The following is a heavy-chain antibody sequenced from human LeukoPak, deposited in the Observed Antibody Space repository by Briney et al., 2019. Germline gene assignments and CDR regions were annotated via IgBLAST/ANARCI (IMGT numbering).Heavy chain of an antibody. CDR2: IIPIFGTA. J-gene: IGHJ5*02. D-gene: IGHD6-13*01. Sequence: SVKVSCKASGGTFSSYAISWLRQAPGQGLEWMGRIIPIFGTANYAQKFQGRVTITTDESTSTAYMELSSLRSEDTAVYYCARQWGYSSYDKNWFDPWGQGTLVTVSS. V-gene: IGHV1-69*05. CDR3: ARQWGYSSYDKNWFDP. CDR1: GGTFSSYA.